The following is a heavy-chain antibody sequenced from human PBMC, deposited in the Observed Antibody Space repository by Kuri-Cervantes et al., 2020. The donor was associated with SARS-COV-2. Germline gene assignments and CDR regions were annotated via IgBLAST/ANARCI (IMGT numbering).Heavy chain of an antibody. Sequence: ASVKVSCKVSGYTLTEFSIHWARQAPGKGLEWMGGFDPEDGETIYAQKLEGRVTMTEDTSTDTAYIELSSLRSEDTTVYFCARYRSPGYTSGWDWFGPWGQGTLVTVSS. CDR3: ARYRSPGYTSGWDWFGP. CDR1: GYTLTEFS. D-gene: IGHD6-19*01. J-gene: IGHJ5*02. CDR2: FDPEDGET. V-gene: IGHV1-24*01.